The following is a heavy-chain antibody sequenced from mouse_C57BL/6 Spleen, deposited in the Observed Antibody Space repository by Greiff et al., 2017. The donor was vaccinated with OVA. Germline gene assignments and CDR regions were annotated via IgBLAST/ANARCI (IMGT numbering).Heavy chain of an antibody. CDR2: LYPGSGNT. Sequence: VQLQQSGAELVRPGASVKLSCKASGYTFTDYYINWVKQRPGQGLEWIARLYPGSGNTYYNEKFKGKATLTAEKSSSTAYMQLSSLTSEDSAVYFCARREDYSNGFAYWGQGTLVTVSA. CDR1: GYTFTDYY. V-gene: IGHV1-76*01. D-gene: IGHD2-5*01. CDR3: ARREDYSNGFAY. J-gene: IGHJ3*01.